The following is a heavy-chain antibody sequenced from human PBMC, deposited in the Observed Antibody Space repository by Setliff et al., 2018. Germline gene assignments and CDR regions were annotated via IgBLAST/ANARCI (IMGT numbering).Heavy chain of an antibody. J-gene: IGHJ4*02. CDR3: ARGYDSGGWNY. Sequence: GESLKISCKVSGNGFTDLGIAWVRQTPGKGLEWMGIIHPADYDTRYSPSLQGQVTFSADRSISTAHLQWDSLKASDTAMYYCARGYDSGGWNYWGQGTLVTVSS. CDR1: GNGFTDLG. D-gene: IGHD3-22*01. V-gene: IGHV5-51*01. CDR2: IHPADYDT.